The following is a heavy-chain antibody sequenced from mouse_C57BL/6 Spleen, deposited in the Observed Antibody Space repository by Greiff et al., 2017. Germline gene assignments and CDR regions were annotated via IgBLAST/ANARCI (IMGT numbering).Heavy chain of an antibody. CDR1: GYTFTSYW. CDR2: IDPSDSYT. J-gene: IGHJ2*01. V-gene: IGHV1-69*01. CDR3: ARDYYGSSSCFDY. D-gene: IGHD1-1*01. Sequence: QVQLQQPGAELVMPGASVKLSCKASGYTFTSYWMHWVKQRPGRGLEWIGEIDPSDSYTNYNQKFKGKSTLTVDKSSSTAYMQLSSLTSEDSAVYYCARDYYGSSSCFDYWGQGTTLTVSS.